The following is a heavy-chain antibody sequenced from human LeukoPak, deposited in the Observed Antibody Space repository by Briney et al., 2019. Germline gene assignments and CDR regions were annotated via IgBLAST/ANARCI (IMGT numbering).Heavy chain of an antibody. CDR3: ARPSDGSGLNNWFDP. V-gene: IGHV4-39*01. CDR1: GGSISSSSYY. D-gene: IGHD6-19*01. CDR2: IYYSGST. J-gene: IGHJ5*02. Sequence: PSETLSLTCTVSGGSISSSSYYWGWIRQPPGKGLEWIGSIYYSGSTYYNPSLKSRVTISVDTSKNQFSLKLSSVTAADTAVYYCARPSDGSGLNNWFDPWGQGTLVTVSS.